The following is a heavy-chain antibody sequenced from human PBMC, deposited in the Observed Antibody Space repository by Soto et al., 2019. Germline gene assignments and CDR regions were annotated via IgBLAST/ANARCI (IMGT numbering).Heavy chain of an antibody. CDR2: SNHNGVT. V-gene: IGHV4-4*02. J-gene: IGHJ4*02. CDR3: ARGSFMITFGGVERGYFDH. Sequence: QVQLQESGPGLVKPSGTLSLTCVVSGASISGTNWWSWVRQSPGKGLEWIGESNHNGVTNYNPSLKSRVNISVDKSKNQFSRKLSSVTSGDTAVYYCARGSFMITFGGVERGYFDHWGQGTLVTVSS. CDR1: GASISGTNW. D-gene: IGHD3-16*01.